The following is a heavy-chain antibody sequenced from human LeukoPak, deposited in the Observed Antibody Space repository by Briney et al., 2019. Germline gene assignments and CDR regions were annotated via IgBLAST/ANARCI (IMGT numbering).Heavy chain of an antibody. CDR3: ARGRGLVRGAYYVDF. CDR2: IYPGDSDS. CDR1: GYSFTNYW. Sequence: GESLKISCKGSGYSFTNYWIAWVRQMPGKGLEWMGIIYPGDSDSRYSPSFQGQVTISVDKSISTAYLQWSSLKASDTAMYYCARGRGLVRGAYYVDFWGQGTLVTVSS. J-gene: IGHJ4*02. D-gene: IGHD3-10*01. V-gene: IGHV5-51*01.